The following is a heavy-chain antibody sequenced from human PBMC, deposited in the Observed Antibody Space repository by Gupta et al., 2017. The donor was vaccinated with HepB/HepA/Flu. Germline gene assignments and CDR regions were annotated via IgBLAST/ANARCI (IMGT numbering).Heavy chain of an antibody. Sequence: QVQLVESGGDVVQPGRSLRLSCVASEFTFRSYGLHWVRQAPGKGLEWVAVRSYDGGNKYYADSVKGRFTISRDNSRNTLYLQMNSLRAEDTAVYFCAKDVSVTAADYYFDYWGQGTPVTVSS. CDR3: AKDVSVTAADYYFDY. V-gene: IGHV3-30*18. CDR2: RSYDGGNK. CDR1: EFTFRSYG. J-gene: IGHJ4*02. D-gene: IGHD6-25*01.